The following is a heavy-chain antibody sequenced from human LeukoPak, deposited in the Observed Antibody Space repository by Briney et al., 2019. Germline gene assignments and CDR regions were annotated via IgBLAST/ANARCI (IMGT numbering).Heavy chain of an antibody. V-gene: IGHV4-31*03. CDR3: AREWYDSSGYYYYGMDV. D-gene: IGHD3-22*01. CDR1: GGSISSGGYY. J-gene: IGHJ6*02. Sequence: PSQTLSLTCTVSGGSISSGGYYWSWIRQHPGKGLEWIGYIYYSGSTYYNPSLKGRVTISVDTSKNQFSLKLSSVTAADTAVYYCAREWYDSSGYYYYGMDVWGQGTTVTVSS. CDR2: IYYSGST.